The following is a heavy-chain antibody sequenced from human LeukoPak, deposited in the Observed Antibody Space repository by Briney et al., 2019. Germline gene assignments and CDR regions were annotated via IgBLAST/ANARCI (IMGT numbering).Heavy chain of an antibody. D-gene: IGHD3-22*01. CDR1: GGSFSGYY. J-gene: IGHJ5*02. Sequence: PSETLSLTCAVYGGSFSGYYWSWIRQPPGKGLEWIGEINHSGSTNYNPSLKSRVTISVDTSKNQFSLKLSSVTAADTAVYYCARASGYYDSSGYRRFDPWGQGTLVTVSS. V-gene: IGHV4-34*01. CDR2: INHSGST. CDR3: ARASGYYDSSGYRRFDP.